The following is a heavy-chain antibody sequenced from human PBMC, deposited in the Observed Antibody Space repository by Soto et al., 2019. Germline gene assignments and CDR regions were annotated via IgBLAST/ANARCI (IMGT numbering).Heavy chain of an antibody. CDR2: ISAYNGNT. Sequence: ASVKVSCKASGYTFTSYGISWVRQAPGQGLEWMGWISAYNGNTNYAQKLQGRDTMTTDTSTSTAYMELRSLRSDDTAVYYCARDQSIAVAGTSDYWGQGTLVTVSS. CDR1: GYTFTSYG. V-gene: IGHV1-18*04. D-gene: IGHD6-19*01. J-gene: IGHJ4*02. CDR3: ARDQSIAVAGTSDY.